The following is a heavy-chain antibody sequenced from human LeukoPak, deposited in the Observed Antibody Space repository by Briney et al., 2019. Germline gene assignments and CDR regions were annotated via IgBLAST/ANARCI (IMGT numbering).Heavy chain of an antibody. J-gene: IGHJ4*02. CDR2: IYYSGST. D-gene: IGHD3-22*01. Sequence: SETLSLTCTVSGGSISSSSYYWGWIRQPPGKGLEWIGSIYYSGSTYYNPSLKSRVTISVDTSKNQFSLKLSSVTAADTAVYYGARINYYDSSELYWGQGTLVTVSS. CDR1: GGSISSSSYY. CDR3: ARINYYDSSELY. V-gene: IGHV4-39*01.